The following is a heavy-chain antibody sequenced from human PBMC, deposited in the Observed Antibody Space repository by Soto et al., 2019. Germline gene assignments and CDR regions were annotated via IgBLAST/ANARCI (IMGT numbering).Heavy chain of an antibody. Sequence: QVHLVQSGAEVKKPGASVKGSCKASGYTFTSYGITWVRQAPGQGLEWMGWISAHKGNTDYAQKLQGRVIVTRDTSTSTAYMELRSLRSDDTAVYYCARGRYGDYWGQGALVTVSS. CDR1: GYTFTSYG. J-gene: IGHJ4*02. V-gene: IGHV1-18*01. CDR3: ARGRYGDY. D-gene: IGHD1-1*01. CDR2: ISAHKGNT.